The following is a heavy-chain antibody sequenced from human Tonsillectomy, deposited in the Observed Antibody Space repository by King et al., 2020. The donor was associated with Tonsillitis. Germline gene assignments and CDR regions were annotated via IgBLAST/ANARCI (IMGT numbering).Heavy chain of an antibody. J-gene: IGHJ4*02. CDR1: GGIFSSYA. CDR2: IIPIYGTA. CDR3: ARGGTVSWLLSDYFDY. Sequence: QLVQSGAEVKKPGSSVKVSCKASGGIFSSYAISWVRQAPGQGLEWMGGIIPIYGTANYAQKFQGRVTITVEESTSTAYMELISLRSEDTAMYYCARGGTVSWLLSDYFDYGGQGTLVTVAS. V-gene: IGHV1-69*01. D-gene: IGHD3-3*01.